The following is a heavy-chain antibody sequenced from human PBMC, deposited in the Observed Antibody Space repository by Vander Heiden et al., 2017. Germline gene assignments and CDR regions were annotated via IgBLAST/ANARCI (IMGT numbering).Heavy chain of an antibody. CDR2: IYYSGNT. V-gene: IGHV4-39*01. CDR3: ARLTRKYDFPRYYFDY. J-gene: IGHJ4*02. D-gene: IGHD3-3*01. Sequence: QLQLQESGPGLVKPSETLSLTCTVSGGSISSSSYYWGWIRQPPGKGLEWIGSIYYSGNTYYNPSLKSRVTISVDTSKNQFSLKLSSVTATDTAVYYCARLTRKYDFPRYYFDYWGQGTLVTVSS. CDR1: GGSISSSSYY.